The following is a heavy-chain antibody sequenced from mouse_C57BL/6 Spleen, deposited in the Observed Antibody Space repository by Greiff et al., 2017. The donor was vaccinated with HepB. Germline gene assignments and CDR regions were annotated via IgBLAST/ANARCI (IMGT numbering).Heavy chain of an antibody. CDR2: IDPSDSYT. CDR3: ARRGITTVVATERDYAMDY. J-gene: IGHJ4*01. CDR1: GYTFTSYW. D-gene: IGHD1-1*01. Sequence: VQLQQPGAELVMPGASVKLSCKASGYTFTSYWMHWVKQRPGQGLEWIGEIDPSDSYTNYNQKFKGKSTLTVDKSSSTAYMQLSSLTSEDSAVYYCARRGITTVVATERDYAMDYGGQGTSVTVSS. V-gene: IGHV1-69*01.